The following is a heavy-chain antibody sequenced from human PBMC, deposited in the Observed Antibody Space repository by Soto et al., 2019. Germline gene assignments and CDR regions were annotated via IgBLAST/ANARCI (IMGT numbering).Heavy chain of an antibody. D-gene: IGHD4-4*01. CDR3: AKGTLDYSNKVRSRYYGMDV. CDR2: ISGSGGST. CDR1: GFTFSSYA. V-gene: IGHV3-23*01. J-gene: IGHJ6*02. Sequence: EVQLLESGGGLVQPGGSLRLSCAASGFTFSSYAMSWVRQAPGKGLEWVSAISGSGGSTYYADSVKGRFTISRDNSKNTLYLQMNSLRAEDTAVYYCAKGTLDYSNKVRSRYYGMDVWGQGTTVTVSS.